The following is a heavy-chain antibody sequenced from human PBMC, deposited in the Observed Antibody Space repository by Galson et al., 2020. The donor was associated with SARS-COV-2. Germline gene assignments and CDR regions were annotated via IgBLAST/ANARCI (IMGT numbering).Heavy chain of an antibody. J-gene: IGHJ4*02. CDR2: ISGSDGST. CDR1: GFTFSNYA. Sequence: GGSLRLSCAASGFTFSNYAMTWVRQAPGTGLEWVSTISGSDGSTSYADSVKGRFTISRDNSKNTLYLQMNSLRAEDTAVYYCAREMATIGVALDYWGQGTLVTVSS. CDR3: AREMATIGVALDY. V-gene: IGHV3-23*01. D-gene: IGHD5-12*01.